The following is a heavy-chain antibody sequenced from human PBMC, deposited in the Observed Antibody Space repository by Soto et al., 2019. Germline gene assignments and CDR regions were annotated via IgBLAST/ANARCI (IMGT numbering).Heavy chain of an antibody. V-gene: IGHV3-30*18. J-gene: IGHJ4*02. CDR3: AKEDGKD. CDR2: ISYDGSNK. CDR1: GFTFSSYG. Sequence: QVQLVESGGGVVQPGRSLRLSCAASGFTFSSYGMHWVRQAPGKGLEWVAVISYDGSNKYYADSVKGRFTISRDNSKNTLYLQMNSLRAEDTAVYYCAKEDGKDWGQGTLVTVSS. D-gene: IGHD2-15*01.